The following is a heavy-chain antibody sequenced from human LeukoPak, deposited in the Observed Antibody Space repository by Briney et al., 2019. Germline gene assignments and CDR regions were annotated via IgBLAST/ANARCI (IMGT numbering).Heavy chain of an antibody. Sequence: PSETLSLTCAVYGGSFSGYYWSWIRQPPGKGLEWIGEINHSGSTDYNPSLKSRVTISVDTSKNQFSLKLSSVTAADTAVYYCARGNLGWFDPWGRGTLVTVSS. CDR3: ARGNLGWFDP. J-gene: IGHJ5*02. CDR1: GGSFSGYY. V-gene: IGHV4-34*01. CDR2: INHSGST.